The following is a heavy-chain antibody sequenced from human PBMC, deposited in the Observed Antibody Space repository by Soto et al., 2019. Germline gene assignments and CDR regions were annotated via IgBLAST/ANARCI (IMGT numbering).Heavy chain of an antibody. D-gene: IGHD6-19*01. Sequence: PGGSLRLSCAASGFTFSSYSMNWVRQAPGKGLEWVSSISSSSSYIYYADSVKGRFTISRDNAKNSLYLQMNSLRAEDTAVYYCARVMSHGSGYENWGQGTLVTVSA. CDR3: ARVMSHGSGYEN. CDR2: ISSSSSYI. J-gene: IGHJ4*02. CDR1: GFTFSSYS. V-gene: IGHV3-21*01.